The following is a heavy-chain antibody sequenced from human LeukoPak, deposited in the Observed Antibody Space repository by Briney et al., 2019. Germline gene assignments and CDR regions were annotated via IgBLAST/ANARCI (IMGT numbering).Heavy chain of an antibody. CDR3: ARTYGSGSYRRFDY. V-gene: IGHV4-4*07. CDR2: IYTSGST. Sequence: PSETLSLTCTVPGGSISSYYWSWIRQPAGKGLEWIGRIYTSGSTNYNPSLKSRVTMSVDTSKNQFSLKLSSVTAADTAVYYCARTYGSGSYRRFDYSGQGTLVTVSS. D-gene: IGHD3-10*01. CDR1: GGSISSYY. J-gene: IGHJ4*02.